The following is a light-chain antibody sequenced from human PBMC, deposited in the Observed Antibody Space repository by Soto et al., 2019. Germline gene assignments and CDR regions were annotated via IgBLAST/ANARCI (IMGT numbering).Light chain of an antibody. V-gene: IGKV1-9*01. CDR1: QGISSY. CDR2: AAS. J-gene: IGKJ5*01. Sequence: DIQMTQSPSSLSASVGDRVTITCRASQGISSYLAWYQQKPGKAPKLLIYAASTLQSGVPSRFSGSGSGTEFTLTISSLQPEDFATYYCQQLNSYPHFGQGTRLE. CDR3: QQLNSYPH.